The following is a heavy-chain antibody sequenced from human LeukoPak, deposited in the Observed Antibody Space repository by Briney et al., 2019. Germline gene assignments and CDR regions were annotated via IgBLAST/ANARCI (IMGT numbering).Heavy chain of an antibody. CDR1: GYRFTNYW. Sequence: GESLKISCKGSGYRFTNYWIAWVRQMPGKGLEWMGIIYPDDSDTRYSPSFQGQVTISADKSISTAYLQWSSLKASDTAMYYCARGGQPLLRGFDPWGQGTLVTVSS. J-gene: IGHJ5*02. CDR3: ARGGQPLLRGFDP. D-gene: IGHD2-21*02. V-gene: IGHV5-51*01. CDR2: IYPDDSDT.